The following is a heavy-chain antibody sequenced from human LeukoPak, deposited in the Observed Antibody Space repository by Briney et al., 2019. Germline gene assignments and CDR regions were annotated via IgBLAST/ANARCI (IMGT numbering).Heavy chain of an antibody. CDR2: IYYSGST. CDR3: ARRHRGYSYGYGDY. CDR1: GGSISSSSYY. D-gene: IGHD5-18*01. J-gene: IGHJ4*02. Sequence: SETLSLTRTVSGGSISSSSYYWGWIRQPPGKGLEWIGSIYYSGSTYYNPSLKSRVTISVDTSKNQFSLKLSSVTAADTAVYYCARRHRGYSYGYGDYWGQGTLVTVSS. V-gene: IGHV4-39*01.